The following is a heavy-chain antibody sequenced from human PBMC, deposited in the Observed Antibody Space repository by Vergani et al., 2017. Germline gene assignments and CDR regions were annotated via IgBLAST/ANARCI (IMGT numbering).Heavy chain of an antibody. J-gene: IGHJ6*03. CDR1: GAYVGSGGYY. CDR3: GGQKDYYMDV. V-gene: IGHV4-31*03. Sequence: QVQLQESGPGLVKASQTLSLTCSVSGAYVGSGGYYWSWVRQRPGMGLDWIGYIYSSGTTYYTPSLGSSLTLSLHTSENHLSLKLTSVTAADTAVYYCGGQKDYYMDVWVKGATVTVS. CDR2: IYSSGTT.